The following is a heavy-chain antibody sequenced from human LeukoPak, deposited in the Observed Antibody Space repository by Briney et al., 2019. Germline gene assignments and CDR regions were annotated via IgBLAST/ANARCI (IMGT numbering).Heavy chain of an antibody. J-gene: IGHJ4*02. CDR1: GGSISSSSYY. V-gene: IGHV4-39*01. Sequence: SETLSLTCTVSGGSISSSSYYWGWIRQPPGKGLEWIGSIYYSGSTYYNPSLKSRVTISVDTSKNQFSLKLSSVTAADTAVYYCASLPILTGYYLWGQGTLVTVSS. CDR2: IYYSGST. CDR3: ASLPILTGYYL. D-gene: IGHD3-9*01.